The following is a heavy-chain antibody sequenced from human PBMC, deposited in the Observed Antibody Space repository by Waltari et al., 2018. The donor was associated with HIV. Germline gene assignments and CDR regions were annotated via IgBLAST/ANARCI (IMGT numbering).Heavy chain of an antibody. CDR3: SRDESARGYFDL. V-gene: IGHV6-1*01. CDR2: TYYRSKWYN. CDR1: GARVSSNTAA. J-gene: IGHJ2*01. Sequence: QVQLQQSGPGLVKPSQTLSLTCGISGARVSSNTAAWHWIRQSPSRGLEWLGRTYYRSKWYNDYATSVKSRITINPDTSKNQFSLQLNSVTPEDTAVYYCSRDESARGYFDLWGRGTLVTVSS.